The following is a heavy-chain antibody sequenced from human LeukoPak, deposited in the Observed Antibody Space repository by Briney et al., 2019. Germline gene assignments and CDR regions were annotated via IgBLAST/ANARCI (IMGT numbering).Heavy chain of an antibody. D-gene: IGHD5-24*01. CDR1: RFTFSSYA. CDR3: ARASMRMATAGLVDY. V-gene: IGHV3-48*01. CDR2: ISGTSTTK. Sequence: GRSLRLSCAASRFTFSSYAVHWVRQAPGKGLEWISYISGTSTTKYYADSVKGRFTISRDNAKNSLYLQMNSLRAEDTAVYYCARASMRMATAGLVDYWGQGTLVTVSS. J-gene: IGHJ4*02.